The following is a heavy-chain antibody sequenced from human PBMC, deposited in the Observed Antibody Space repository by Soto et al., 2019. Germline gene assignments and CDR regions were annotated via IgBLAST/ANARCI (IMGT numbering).Heavy chain of an antibody. CDR3: ARDGDVNTGFGKDY. CDR2: IWHDGGNK. CDR1: GFTFSSYG. Sequence: QVQLVESGGDVVQPGRSQRLSCAASGFTFSSYGMHWVRQAPGKGLEWVAFIWHDGGNKFYAESVKGRFTISRDNSKNTLYLQMTSLSAEDTAMYYCARDGDVNTGFGKDYWGQGTLVTVSS. D-gene: IGHD3-16*01. V-gene: IGHV3-33*01. J-gene: IGHJ4*02.